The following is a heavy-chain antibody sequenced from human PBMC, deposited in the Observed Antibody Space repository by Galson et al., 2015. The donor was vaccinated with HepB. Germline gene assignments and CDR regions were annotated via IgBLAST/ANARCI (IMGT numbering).Heavy chain of an antibody. Sequence: QSGAEVKKPGESLKISCRGYEYKFSNYWIGWVRQMPGKGLEWMGIIYPGDSDARYSPSFEGQVTMSVDKSITTAYLQWSSLKVSDSAIYFCARGMVRDWLHGAFDIWGQGTVVTVSS. V-gene: IGHV5-51*01. CDR3: ARGMVRDWLHGAFDI. D-gene: IGHD3-10*01. J-gene: IGHJ3*02. CDR2: IYPGDSDA. CDR1: EYKFSNYW.